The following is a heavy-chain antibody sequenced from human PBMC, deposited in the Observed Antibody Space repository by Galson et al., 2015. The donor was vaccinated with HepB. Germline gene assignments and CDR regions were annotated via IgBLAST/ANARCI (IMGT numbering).Heavy chain of an antibody. CDR1: GFNFHNYV. V-gene: IGHV3-23*01. Sequence: SLRLSCEDYGFNFHNYVMTWVLQAPRKGLEWVSTIEEHGRKGYYADSVRGRFTIARNNSKNTLYLHMDILRAEDTAVYYFAKKPIAMPGNNCFYPWGQGTLVTVSS. D-gene: IGHD2-2*01. CDR3: AKKPIAMPGNNCFYP. CDR2: IEEHGRKG. J-gene: IGHJ5*02.